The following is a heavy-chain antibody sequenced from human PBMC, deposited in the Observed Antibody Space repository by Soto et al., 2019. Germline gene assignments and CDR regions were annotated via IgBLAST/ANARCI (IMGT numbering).Heavy chain of an antibody. V-gene: IGHV3-23*01. D-gene: IGHD2-15*01. CDR2: ISGSGGST. J-gene: IGHJ4*02. Sequence: PGGALRLSCAASGFTFSSHAMSWVRPAPGKGLEWVSAISGSGGSTYYADSVKGRFTISRDNSKNTLYLQMNSLRAEDTAVYYCAKDLCIGGSCYAFDYWGQGTLVTVSS. CDR3: AKDLCIGGSCYAFDY. CDR1: GFTFSSHA.